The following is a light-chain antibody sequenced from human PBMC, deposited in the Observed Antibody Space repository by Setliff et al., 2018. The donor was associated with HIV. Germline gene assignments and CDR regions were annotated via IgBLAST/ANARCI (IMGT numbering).Light chain of an antibody. CDR3: SSYTSSSTPYV. CDR1: SSDVNGYNY. CDR2: EVS. Sequence: QSALTQSASVSGSPGQSITISCTGTSSDVNGYNYVSWYQQRPGKAPKLMIYEVSNRPSGVSNRFSGSKSGNTASLTISGLQAEDEADYYCSSYTSSSTPYVFGTGTKVTVL. J-gene: IGLJ1*01. V-gene: IGLV2-14*01.